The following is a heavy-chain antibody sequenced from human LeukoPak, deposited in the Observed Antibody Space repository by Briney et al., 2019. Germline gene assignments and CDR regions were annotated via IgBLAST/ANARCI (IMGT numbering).Heavy chain of an antibody. V-gene: IGHV4-59*08. CDR2: IYYSGST. Sequence: SETLSLTCTVSGGSISSYYWSWIRQPPGKGLEWIGYIYYSGSTNYNPSLKNRVTISVDTSKNQFSLKLSSVTAADTAVYYCARHRPLGVVPRYGMDVWGQGTTVTVSS. CDR3: ARHRPLGVVPRYGMDV. D-gene: IGHD2-2*01. CDR1: GGSISSYY. J-gene: IGHJ6*02.